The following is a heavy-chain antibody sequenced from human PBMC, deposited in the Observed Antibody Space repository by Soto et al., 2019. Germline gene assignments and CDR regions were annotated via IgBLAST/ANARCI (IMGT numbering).Heavy chain of an antibody. CDR1: GFTFSDYY. J-gene: IGHJ3*02. V-gene: IGHV3-11*01. CDR2: ISSSGSTI. CDR3: ARLTLTGTEPLSDAFDI. D-gene: IGHD1-20*01. Sequence: GGSLRLSCAASGFTFSDYYMSWIRQAPGKGLEWVSYISSSGSTIYYADSVKGRFTISRDNAKNSLYLQVNSLRAEDTAVYYCARLTLTGTEPLSDAFDIWGQGTMVTVSS.